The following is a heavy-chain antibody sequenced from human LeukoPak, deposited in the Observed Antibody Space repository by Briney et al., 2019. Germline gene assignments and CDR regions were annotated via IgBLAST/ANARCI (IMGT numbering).Heavy chain of an antibody. CDR2: INQSGST. Sequence: SETLSLTCAVYGGSFSGYYWSWIRQPPGKGLEWIGEINQSGSTNYNPSLKSRVTISIDTSKNQFSLTLTSVTAADTAVYYCAGGHRNWLLSWFDPWGRGTLVTVSS. V-gene: IGHV4-34*01. D-gene: IGHD3-9*01. CDR1: GGSFSGYY. J-gene: IGHJ5*02. CDR3: AGGHRNWLLSWFDP.